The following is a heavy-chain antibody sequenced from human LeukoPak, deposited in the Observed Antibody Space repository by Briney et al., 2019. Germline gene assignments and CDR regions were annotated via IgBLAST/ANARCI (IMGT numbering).Heavy chain of an antibody. J-gene: IGHJ4*02. V-gene: IGHV5-51*01. D-gene: IGHD2-2*03. Sequence: GESLKISCKGSGYSFPTYWIAWVCQMPGKGLEWMGIIYPDESNIRYSPSFQGQVTISADKSISTAYLQWSSLKASDTAMYYCARPPSRGYSSSFEYWGQGTLVTVSS. CDR2: IYPDESNI. CDR3: ARPPSRGYSSSFEY. CDR1: GYSFPTYW.